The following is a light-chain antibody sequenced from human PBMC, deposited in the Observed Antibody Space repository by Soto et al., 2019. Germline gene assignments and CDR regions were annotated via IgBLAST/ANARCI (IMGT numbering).Light chain of an antibody. CDR3: QQYNNWPPGVT. V-gene: IGKV3-15*01. J-gene: IGKJ3*01. CDR2: GAS. Sequence: EIVMTQSPATLSVSPGERATLSCRASQSVSSNLAWYQQKPGQAPRLLIYGASTRATGIPARFSGSGSGTEFTLTISSLQSEDFAVYYCQQYNNWPPGVTFRPGTKVDIK. CDR1: QSVSSN.